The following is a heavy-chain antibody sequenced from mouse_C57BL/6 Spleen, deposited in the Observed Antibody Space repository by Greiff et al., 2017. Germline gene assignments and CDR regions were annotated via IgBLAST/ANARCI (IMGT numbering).Heavy chain of an antibody. CDR1: GFNIKDYY. Sequence: EVQLQESGAELVRPGASVKLSCTASGFNIKDYYMHWVKQRPEQGLEWIGRIDPEDGDPEYAPKFPGKATMTADTSSNTAYLQLSSLTSEDTAVYYCTTDLLTRRYFDVWGTGTTVTVSS. CDR2: IDPEDGDP. J-gene: IGHJ1*03. CDR3: TTDLLTRRYFDV. D-gene: IGHD1-1*01. V-gene: IGHV14-1*01.